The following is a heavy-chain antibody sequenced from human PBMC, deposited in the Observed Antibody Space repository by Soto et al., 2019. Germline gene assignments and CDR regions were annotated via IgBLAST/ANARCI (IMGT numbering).Heavy chain of an antibody. CDR2: ILYSGST. J-gene: IGHJ4*02. V-gene: IGHV4-59*01. D-gene: IGHD6-19*01. Sequence: PSETLSLTCSVSGGSISSYYWSWIRQPPGKGLEWIGYILYSGSTNYSPSLKSRVTISVDTSKNQFSLKLASVTAADTAVYYCARRGYSSGWYCFDYWGQGTLVTVSS. CDR1: GGSISSYY. CDR3: ARRGYSSGWYCFDY.